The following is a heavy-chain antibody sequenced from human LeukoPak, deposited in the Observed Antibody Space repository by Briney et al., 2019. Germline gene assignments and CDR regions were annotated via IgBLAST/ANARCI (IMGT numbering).Heavy chain of an antibody. Sequence: ASVKVSCKASGYTFTSYDINWVRQATGQGLEWMGWMNPNSGNTGYAQKFQGRVTMTRNTSISTAYMELSSLRAEDTAVFYCAKSLFTSATGTGRAFHIWGQGTRVTVSS. V-gene: IGHV1-8*01. CDR1: GYTFTSYD. CDR2: MNPNSGNT. J-gene: IGHJ3*02. D-gene: IGHD1-1*01. CDR3: AKSLFTSATGTGRAFHI.